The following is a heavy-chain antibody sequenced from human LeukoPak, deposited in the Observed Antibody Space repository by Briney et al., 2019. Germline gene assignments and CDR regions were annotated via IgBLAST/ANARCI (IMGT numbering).Heavy chain of an antibody. Sequence: PGGSLRLSCAASGFTFSSYGMHWVRQAPGKGLEGVAVIWYDGSNKYYADSVKGRFTISRDNSKNTLYLLLNSLRAEDTAVYYCARDEEEAFDIWGQGTMVTVSS. V-gene: IGHV3-33*01. J-gene: IGHJ3*02. CDR2: IWYDGSNK. CDR3: ARDEEEAFDI. CDR1: GFTFSSYG.